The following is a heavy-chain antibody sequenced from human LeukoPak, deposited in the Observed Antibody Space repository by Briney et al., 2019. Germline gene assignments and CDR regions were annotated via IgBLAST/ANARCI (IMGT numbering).Heavy chain of an antibody. CDR3: ARDDNSEYSDDAFDI. V-gene: IGHV4-4*07. Sequence: SETLSLTCSVSGASIRSYSWSWLRQPAGKGLEWMGRIHTSASTAYNPSLKSRVTMSVDTSKNQFSLKLNSVTAADTAVYFCARDDNSEYSDDAFDIWGQGTLVTVSS. CDR1: GASIRSYS. CDR2: IHTSAST. J-gene: IGHJ3*02. D-gene: IGHD1-26*01.